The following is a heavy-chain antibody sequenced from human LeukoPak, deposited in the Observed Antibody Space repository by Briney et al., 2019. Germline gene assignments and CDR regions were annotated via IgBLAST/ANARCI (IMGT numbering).Heavy chain of an antibody. CDR3: ARAGSSSSRDY. V-gene: IGHV3-7*04. J-gene: IGHJ4*02. CDR1: GFTFSTYW. CDR2: IKEDGSEK. Sequence: GGSLRLSCAASGFTFSTYWMTWVRQAPGKGLEWVANIKEDGSEKSYVDSVKGRFTISRDNAKNSLYLQMNSVRAEDTAVYYCARAGSSSSRDYWGQGILVTVSS. D-gene: IGHD6-6*01.